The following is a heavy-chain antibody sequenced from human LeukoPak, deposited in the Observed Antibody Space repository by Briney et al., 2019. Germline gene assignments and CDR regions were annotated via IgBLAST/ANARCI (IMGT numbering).Heavy chain of an antibody. CDR1: GFTFSSYS. Sequence: GGSLRLSCAASGFTFSSYSMNWVRQAPGKGLEWVSSISSSSSYIYNADSVKCRFTISRDNAKNSLYLQMNSLRAEDTAVYYCARDAARGDGYNHRDAFDIWGQGTMVTVSS. V-gene: IGHV3-21*01. CDR3: ARDAARGDGYNHRDAFDI. D-gene: IGHD5-24*01. CDR2: ISSSSSYI. J-gene: IGHJ3*02.